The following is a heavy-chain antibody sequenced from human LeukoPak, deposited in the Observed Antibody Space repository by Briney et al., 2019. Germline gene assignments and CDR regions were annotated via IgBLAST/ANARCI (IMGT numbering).Heavy chain of an antibody. V-gene: IGHV3-23*01. D-gene: IGHD3-16*01. CDR3: AKDLAGYDYIWGSLGVDY. Sequence: GGSLRLSSAASGFTFSSYAMSWVRQAPGKGLEWVSAISGSGGSTYYADSVKGRFTISRDNSKNTLYLQMNSLRAEDTAVYYCAKDLAGYDYIWGSLGVDYWGQGTLVTVSS. J-gene: IGHJ4*02. CDR2: ISGSGGST. CDR1: GFTFSSYA.